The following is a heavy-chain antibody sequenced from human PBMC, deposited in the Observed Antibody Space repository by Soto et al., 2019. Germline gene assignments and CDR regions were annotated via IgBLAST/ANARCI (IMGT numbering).Heavy chain of an antibody. CDR2: INHSGST. J-gene: IGHJ6*02. Sequence: PSETLSLTCAVYGGSFSDYSWNGNWIREPPGKGLEWIGEINHSGSTYYNPSLKSRVTISVDTSKNQFSLKLSSVTAADTAVYYCARRPPTYYYGMDVWGQGTTVTVSS. CDR3: ARRPPTYYYGMDV. CDR1: GGSFSDYS. V-gene: IGHV4-34*01.